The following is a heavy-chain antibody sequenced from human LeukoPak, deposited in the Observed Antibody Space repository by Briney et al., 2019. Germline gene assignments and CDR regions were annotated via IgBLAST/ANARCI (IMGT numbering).Heavy chain of an antibody. CDR1: GFTFSSYA. CDR2: ISGSGGST. CDR3: AKDMRFDWTPYYFDY. D-gene: IGHD3-9*01. V-gene: IGHV3-23*01. J-gene: IGHJ4*02. Sequence: GGSLRLSCAASGFTFSSYAMSWVRQAPGKGLEWVSAISGSGGSTYYADSVKGRFTISRDNSKNTLYLQMNSLRAEDTAVYYCAKDMRFDWTPYYFDYWGQGILVTVSS.